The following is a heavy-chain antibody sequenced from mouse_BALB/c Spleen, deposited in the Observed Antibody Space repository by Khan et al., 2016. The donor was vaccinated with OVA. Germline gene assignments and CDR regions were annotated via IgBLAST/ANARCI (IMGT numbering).Heavy chain of an antibody. CDR3: ARSLITTPY. D-gene: IGHD2-4*01. CDR1: GFSLTSYG. Sequence: QVQLKESGPGLVQPSQSLSITCTVSGFSLTSYGVHWVRQSPGKGLEWLGVIWSGGSTDYNTAFISKLSISKDNSKSQVFFKMNSLLVNDTAIYYCARSLITTPYWGQGTSVTVSS. CDR2: IWSGGST. J-gene: IGHJ4*01. V-gene: IGHV2-2*02.